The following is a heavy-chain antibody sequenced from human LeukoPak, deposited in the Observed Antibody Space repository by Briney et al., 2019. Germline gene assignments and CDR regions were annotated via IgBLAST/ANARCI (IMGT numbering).Heavy chain of an antibody. J-gene: IGHJ5*02. D-gene: IGHD3-3*01. CDR1: GGSISSSSYY. V-gene: IGHV4-39*07. CDR3: ARDQGITIFGVVTGSNWFDP. CDR2: IYYSGST. Sequence: PSETLPLTCTVSGGSISSSSYYWGWIRQPPGKGLEWIGSIYYSGSTYYNPSLKSRVTISVDTSKNQFSLKLSSVTAADTAVYYCARDQGITIFGVVTGSNWFDPWGQGTLVTVSS.